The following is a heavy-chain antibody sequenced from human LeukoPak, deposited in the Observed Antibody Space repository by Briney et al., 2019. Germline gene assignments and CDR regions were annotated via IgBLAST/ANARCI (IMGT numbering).Heavy chain of an antibody. J-gene: IGHJ4*02. CDR3: GRDGSGSPVF. V-gene: IGHV3-11*01. Sequence: GGSLRLSCEASGFSFSDYYMTWIRQAPGKGLEWISYISTTSHMIYYADSVKGRFTISRDNAKNSLYLRMNSLRPEDTAVYYCGRDGSGSPVFWGQGTLVTVSS. CDR1: GFSFSDYY. CDR2: ISTTSHMI. D-gene: IGHD1-26*01.